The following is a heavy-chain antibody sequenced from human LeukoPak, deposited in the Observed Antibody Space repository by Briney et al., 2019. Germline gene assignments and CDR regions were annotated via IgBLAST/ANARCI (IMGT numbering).Heavy chain of an antibody. CDR1: GFTFSAFW. Sequence: PGGSLKLSCAASGFTFSAFWMHWVRQAPGKGLVWVSRINSDDSRTTYADSVRGRFTISRDNAKNSLYLQMNSLRAEDTAVYYCARDDPTLFWSGSPFYWGQGTLVTVSS. V-gene: IGHV3-74*01. CDR2: INSDDSRT. CDR3: ARDDPTLFWSGSPFY. D-gene: IGHD3-3*01. J-gene: IGHJ4*02.